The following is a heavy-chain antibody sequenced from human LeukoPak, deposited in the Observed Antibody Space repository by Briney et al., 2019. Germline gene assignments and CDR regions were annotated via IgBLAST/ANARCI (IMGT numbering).Heavy chain of an antibody. V-gene: IGHV1-46*01. J-gene: IGHJ6*02. CDR2: INPSGGST. CDR3: ARGEYDYGDYDPYYYYGMDV. D-gene: IGHD4-17*01. CDR1: GYTFTSYY. Sequence: ASVKVSCKASGYTFTSYYMHWVRQAPGQGLEWMGIINPSGGSTSYAQKFQGRVTMTRDTSTSTVYMELSSLRSEDTAVYYCARGEYDYGDYDPYYYYGMDVWGQGTTVTVSS.